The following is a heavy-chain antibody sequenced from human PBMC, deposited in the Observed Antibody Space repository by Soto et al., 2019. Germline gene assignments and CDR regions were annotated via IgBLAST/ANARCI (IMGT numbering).Heavy chain of an antibody. CDR1: GYTFTSYG. Sequence: QVQLVQSGAEVKKPGASVKVSCKASGYTFTSYGITWVRQAPGQGLEWLGWNSPYNGNTKYAQKLQGRVTMTTDTSTCTAYMELRSLTSDDTAMYYCARNSGGRYNWFDPWGQGTLVTVSS. CDR2: NSPYNGNT. J-gene: IGHJ5*02. D-gene: IGHD6-19*01. V-gene: IGHV1-18*01. CDR3: ARNSGGRYNWFDP.